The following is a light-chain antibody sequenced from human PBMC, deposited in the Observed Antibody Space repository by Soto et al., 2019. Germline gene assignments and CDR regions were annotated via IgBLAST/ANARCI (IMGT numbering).Light chain of an antibody. CDR3: QQYGSSPRT. CDR2: GAS. J-gene: IGKJ1*01. V-gene: IGKV3-20*01. Sequence: EIVLTQSPGTLSLSPGERATLSCRASQSVSSNFLAWYQQKPGQALRLLIDGASNRATGIPDRFSGSGSGTDFTLTISRLEPEEFAVYYCQQYGSSPRTFGKGTKVEIK. CDR1: QSVSSNF.